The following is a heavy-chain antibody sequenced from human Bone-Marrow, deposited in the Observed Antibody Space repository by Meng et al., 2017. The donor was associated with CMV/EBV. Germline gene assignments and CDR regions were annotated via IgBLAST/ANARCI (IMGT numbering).Heavy chain of an antibody. CDR3: AREPTRSGPIDY. J-gene: IGHJ4*02. CDR2: IYYSGST. V-gene: IGHV4-59*01. Sequence: QVQLQESGTGPVKPLETLSLTCTVSVVSISSYYWSWIRQPSGKGLEWIGYIYYSGSTNYNPSLKSRVTISVDTSKNQFPLKLSSVTAADTAVYCCAREPTRSGPIDYWGQGTLVTVSS. D-gene: IGHD3-3*01. CDR1: VVSISSYY.